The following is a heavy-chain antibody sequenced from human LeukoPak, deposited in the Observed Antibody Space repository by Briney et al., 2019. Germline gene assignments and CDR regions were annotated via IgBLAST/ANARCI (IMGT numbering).Heavy chain of an antibody. V-gene: IGHV3-23*01. CDR2: ISGSGGST. J-gene: IGHJ4*02. D-gene: IGHD3-22*01. CDR1: GFTFSSYA. Sequence: PGGSLRLSCAASGFTFSSYAMSWVRQAPGKGPEWVSAISGSGGSTYYADSVKGRFTISRDNSKNTLYLQMNSLRAEDTAAYYCAKDLYYYESSGYYNFDYWGQGTLVTVSS. CDR3: AKDLYYYESSGYYNFDY.